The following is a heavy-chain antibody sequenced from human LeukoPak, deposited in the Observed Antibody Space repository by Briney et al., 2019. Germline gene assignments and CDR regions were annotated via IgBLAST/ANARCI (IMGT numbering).Heavy chain of an antibody. Sequence: GASVKVSCKASGYTFTSYGISWVRQAPGQGLEGMGWISAYNGNTNYAQKLQGRVTMTTDTSTSTAYMELRSLRSDDTAVYYCARDFSPPSIYFDAFDIGGQGTMVTVSS. CDR1: GYTFTSYG. CDR3: ARDFSPPSIYFDAFDI. J-gene: IGHJ3*02. D-gene: IGHD2/OR15-2a*01. V-gene: IGHV1-18*01. CDR2: ISAYNGNT.